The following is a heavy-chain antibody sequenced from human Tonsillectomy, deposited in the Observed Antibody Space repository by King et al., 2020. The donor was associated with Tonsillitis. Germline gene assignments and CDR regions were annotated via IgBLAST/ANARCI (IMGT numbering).Heavy chain of an antibody. J-gene: IGHJ6*02. Sequence: QLVQSGGGVVPPGRSLRLSCAASGFTFSSYGMHWVRQAPGKGLEWVAVISYDGSNKYYADSVKGRFTISRDNSKNTLYLQMNSLRAEDTAVYYCAKDGGYSYGYYYYGLYVWGQGTTVTVSS. CDR2: ISYDGSNK. V-gene: IGHV3-30*18. CDR3: AKDGGYSYGYYYYGLYV. D-gene: IGHD5-18*01. CDR1: GFTFSSYG.